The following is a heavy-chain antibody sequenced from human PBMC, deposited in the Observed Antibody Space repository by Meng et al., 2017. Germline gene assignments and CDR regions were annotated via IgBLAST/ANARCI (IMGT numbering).Heavy chain of an antibody. CDR3: ARDCSGGSCYSIGV. Sequence: VQVQGSGPGSVGPPETLSLTCTVSGGSVSSGSYYWSWIRQPPGKGLELIGYIYYSGSTNYNPSLKSRVTISVDTSKNQFSLKLSSVTAADTAVYYCARDCSGGSCYSIGVWGQGTLVTVSS. J-gene: IGHJ4*02. CDR1: GGSVSSGSYY. CDR2: IYYSGST. V-gene: IGHV4-61*01. D-gene: IGHD2-15*01.